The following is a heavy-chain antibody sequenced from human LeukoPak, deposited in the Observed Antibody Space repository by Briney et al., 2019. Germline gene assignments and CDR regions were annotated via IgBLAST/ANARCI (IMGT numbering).Heavy chain of an antibody. Sequence: SETLSLTCAVYGGSFSGYYWSWIRQPPGKGLEWIGEINHSGSTNYNPSLKSRVTISVDTSKNQFSLKLSSVTAADTAVYYCARGAGLWLRDDFDYWGQGALVTVSS. CDR1: GGSFSGYY. CDR3: ARGAGLWLRDDFDY. CDR2: INHSGST. D-gene: IGHD3-10*01. J-gene: IGHJ4*02. V-gene: IGHV4-34*01.